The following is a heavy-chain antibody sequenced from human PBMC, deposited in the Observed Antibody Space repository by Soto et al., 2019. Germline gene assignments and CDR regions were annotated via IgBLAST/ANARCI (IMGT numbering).Heavy chain of an antibody. CDR3: AKDRMSYNSVWDPFDI. V-gene: IGHV3-23*01. D-gene: IGHD3-10*01. Sequence: VSLRLSFAASGFTFSTYAMSWVRQAPGRGLEWVSGIGGGETDTHYAESVKGRFTISRDNSKSTLFLQMSSLGAEDTAVYYCAKDRMSYNSVWDPFDIWGQGTMVTVSS. J-gene: IGHJ3*02. CDR1: GFTFSTYA. CDR2: IGGGETDT.